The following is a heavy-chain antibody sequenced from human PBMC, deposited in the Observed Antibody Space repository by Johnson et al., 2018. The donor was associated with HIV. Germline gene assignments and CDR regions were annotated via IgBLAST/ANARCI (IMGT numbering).Heavy chain of an antibody. V-gene: IGHV3-30*04. CDR1: EFTFSNYA. Sequence: QVQLVESGGGVVQPGKSLRIYCAVSEFTFSNYAMHWVRQAPGKGLQWVAVISYDGSNKYYADSVKGRFTISRDNSKDTLYLQMDSLRGEDSALYYCARGRKDIEAADGLDNDAFEMWGQGTLVTVSS. J-gene: IGHJ3*02. CDR3: ARGRKDIEAADGLDNDAFEM. D-gene: IGHD6-13*01. CDR2: ISYDGSNK.